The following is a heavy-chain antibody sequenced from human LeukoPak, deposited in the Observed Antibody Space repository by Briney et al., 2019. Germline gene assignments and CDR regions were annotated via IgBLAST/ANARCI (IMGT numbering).Heavy chain of an antibody. V-gene: IGHV1-24*01. CDR3: ARDTPRPVPRGFEY. J-gene: IGHJ4*02. CDR2: FDPEDGGT. Sequence: ASVKVPCKVSGYTLTELSMHWVRQAPGKGLEWMGGFDPEDGGTIYAQKFQGRVTMTEDTSTDTAYMELSSLRSEDTAVYYCARDTPRPVPRGFEYWGQGTLVTVSS. CDR1: GYTLTELS.